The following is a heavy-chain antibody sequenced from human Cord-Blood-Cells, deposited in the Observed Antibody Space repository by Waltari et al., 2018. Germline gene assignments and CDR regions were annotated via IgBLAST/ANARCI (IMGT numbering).Heavy chain of an antibody. D-gene: IGHD3-10*01. CDR2: INHSGST. V-gene: IGHV4-34*01. CDR1: GGSFSGYY. J-gene: IGHJ5*02. Sequence: QVQLQQWGAGLLKPSETLSLTCAVYGGSFSGYYWSGIRQPPGKGLEWIGEINHSGSTSVDPSLRVRVTISVDTSKNQLSLKLSSVTAADTAVYYCASGEGSGSYFDPWGQGTLVTVSS. CDR3: ASGEGSGSYFDP.